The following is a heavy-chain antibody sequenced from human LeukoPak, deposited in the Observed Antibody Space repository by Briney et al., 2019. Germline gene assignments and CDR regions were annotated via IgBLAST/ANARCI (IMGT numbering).Heavy chain of an antibody. CDR3: ARDHHRRLYDSQARDTFDI. V-gene: IGHV1-2*04. CDR2: INPNSGGT. D-gene: IGHD3-22*01. CDR1: GYTFTSYA. J-gene: IGHJ3*02. Sequence: GASVTVSCKASGYTFTSYAMNWVRQAPGQGLEWMGWINPNSGGTNYAQNFQGWVTMTRDTSISTAYMELSRLRSDDTAVYYCARDHHRRLYDSQARDTFDIWAKGQWSPSLQ.